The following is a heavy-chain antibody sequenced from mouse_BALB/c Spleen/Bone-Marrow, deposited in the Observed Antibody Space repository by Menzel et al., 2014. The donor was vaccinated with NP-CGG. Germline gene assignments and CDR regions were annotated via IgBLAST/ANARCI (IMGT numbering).Heavy chain of an antibody. V-gene: IGHV6-6*02. Sequence: EVNVVESGGGLVQPGGSMKLSCVASGFTFSNYWMNWVRQSPEKGLDWVAEIRLKSNNYATHYAESAKGRFTISRDDSKSSVYLQMNNLRAEDTGIYYCTTGFAYWGQGTLVTVSA. CDR1: GFTFSNYW. CDR3: TTGFAY. CDR2: IRLKSNNYAT. J-gene: IGHJ3*01.